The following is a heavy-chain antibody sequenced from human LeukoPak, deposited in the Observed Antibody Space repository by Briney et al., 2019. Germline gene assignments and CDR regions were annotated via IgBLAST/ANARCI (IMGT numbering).Heavy chain of an antibody. D-gene: IGHD2-21*01. J-gene: IGHJ4*02. Sequence: GGSLRLSCAASGFTFSSFAMSWIRQAPGKGPEWVSSIDKIGVGTYYADSVRGRFTISRDNSKNTLFLQMNSLRAEDSAVYYCAKDYVVGSIDYWAREPWSPSPQ. CDR1: GFTFSSFA. CDR2: IDKIGVGT. V-gene: IGHV3-23*01. CDR3: AKDYVVGSIDY.